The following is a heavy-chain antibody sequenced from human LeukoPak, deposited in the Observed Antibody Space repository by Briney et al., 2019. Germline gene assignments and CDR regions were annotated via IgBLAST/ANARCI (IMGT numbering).Heavy chain of an antibody. V-gene: IGHV3-48*03. CDR2: ISSTSTDI. CDR1: GFTFSSCE. J-gene: IGHJ4*02. Sequence: GGSLRLSCAASGFTFSSCEMNWVRQTPEKGLEWISYISSTSTDIYYVDSVKGRFTISRDNAKNSVYLQMNSLRAEDTAIYYCARRGPYFDYWGQGILVTVSS. CDR3: ARRGPYFDY. D-gene: IGHD3-10*01.